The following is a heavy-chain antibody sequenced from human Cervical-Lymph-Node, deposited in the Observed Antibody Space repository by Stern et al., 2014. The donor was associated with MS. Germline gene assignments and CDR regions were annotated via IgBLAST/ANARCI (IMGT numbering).Heavy chain of an antibody. V-gene: IGHV1-18*01. D-gene: IGHD5-18*01. J-gene: IGHJ6*02. CDR3: AREGIPQSVSLYYQHGMDV. Sequence: VHLVESGAEVKKPGASVKVSCKASGYTFTSYGISWVRQAPGQGLEWMGWINAYTGNTNYAQKFQDRVTMTTDTSTSTAYMELRSLRSDDTALYYCAREGIPQSVSLYYQHGMDVWGQGTTVTVSS. CDR2: INAYTGNT. CDR1: GYTFTSYG.